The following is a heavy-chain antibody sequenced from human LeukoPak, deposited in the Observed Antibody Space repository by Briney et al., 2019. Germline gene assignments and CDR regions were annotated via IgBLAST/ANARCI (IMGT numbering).Heavy chain of an antibody. Sequence: PSETLSLTCTVSGGSISSSSCHWGWIRQSPGKGLEWIGNIYYGGSTYYNPPLQSRVTISVDTSKNQFSLKLGSVTAADTAVYYCARDRIVGAERPLDVWGQGTTVTVSS. CDR2: IYYGGST. CDR3: ARDRIVGAERPLDV. V-gene: IGHV4-39*02. D-gene: IGHD1-26*01. CDR1: GGSISSSSCH. J-gene: IGHJ6*02.